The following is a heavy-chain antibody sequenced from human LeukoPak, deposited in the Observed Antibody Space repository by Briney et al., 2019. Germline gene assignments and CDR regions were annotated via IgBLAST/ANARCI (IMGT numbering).Heavy chain of an antibody. D-gene: IGHD3-22*01. CDR2: INHSGST. CDR1: GGSFSGYY. CDR3: ARGYDSSGYYYTPRRYYYYGMDV. V-gene: IGHV4-34*01. Sequence: TSETLSLTCAVYGGSFSGYYWSWIRQPPGKGLEWIGEINHSGSTNYNPSLKSRVTISIDTSKNQFSLKLSSVTAADTAVYYCARGYDSSGYYYTPRRYYYYGMDVWGQGTTVTVSS. J-gene: IGHJ6*02.